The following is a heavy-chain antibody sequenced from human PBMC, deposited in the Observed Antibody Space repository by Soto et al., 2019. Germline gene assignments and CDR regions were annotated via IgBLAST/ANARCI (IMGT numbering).Heavy chain of an antibody. CDR3: ARGHCTSIIRYVRDSYYAMDV. CDR2: INPDSGDT. CDR1: GYTFTGYY. V-gene: IGHV1-2*02. J-gene: IGHJ6*02. Sequence: SVKLYCKASGYTFTGYYMHWVRQAPGQGLQRMGWINPDSGDTSYAREFQGRVTMSRDTSITTAYVELTRLRSDDTAVYYCARGHCTSIIRYVRDSYYAMDVRYPGLMGT. D-gene: IGHD2-2*01.